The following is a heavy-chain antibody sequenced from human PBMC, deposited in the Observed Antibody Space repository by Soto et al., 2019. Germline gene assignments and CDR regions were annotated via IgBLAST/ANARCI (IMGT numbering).Heavy chain of an antibody. Sequence: ASVKVSCKASGYTFTSYGISWVRQAPEQGLEWMGWISAYNGNTNYAQKLQGRVTMTTDTSTSTAYMELRRLRSDDTAVYYCARELGYCISTSCHEAYYYYYYGMDVWGQGTTVTASS. CDR1: GYTFTSYG. CDR2: ISAYNGNT. V-gene: IGHV1-18*01. D-gene: IGHD2-2*01. J-gene: IGHJ6*02. CDR3: ARELGYCISTSCHEAYYYYYYGMDV.